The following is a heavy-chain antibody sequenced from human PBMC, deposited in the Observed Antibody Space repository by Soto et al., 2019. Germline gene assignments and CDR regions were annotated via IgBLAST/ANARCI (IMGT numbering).Heavy chain of an antibody. V-gene: IGHV3-11*05. D-gene: IGHD3-22*01. CDR3: ARDRGFLDSSGYYPNAFDI. Sequence: GGSLRLSCAASGFTFSDYYMSWIRQAPGKGLEWVSYISSSSYTNYADSVKGRFTISRDNAKNSLYLQMNSLRAEDTAVYYCARDRGFLDSSGYYPNAFDIWGQGTMVTVSS. J-gene: IGHJ3*02. CDR2: ISSSSYT. CDR1: GFTFSDYY.